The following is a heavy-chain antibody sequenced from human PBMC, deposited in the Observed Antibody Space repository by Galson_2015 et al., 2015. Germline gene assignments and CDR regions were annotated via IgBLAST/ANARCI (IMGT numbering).Heavy chain of an antibody. CDR1: GFTFSSYG. Sequence: SLRLSCAASGFTFSSYGMHWVRQAPGKGLEWVAVIWYDGSNKYYADSVKGRFTISRDNSKNTLYLQMNSLRAEDTAVYYYAREYDSSGSINRAGFDPWGQGTLVTVSS. V-gene: IGHV3-33*01. J-gene: IGHJ5*02. D-gene: IGHD3-22*01. CDR3: AREYDSSGSINRAGFDP. CDR2: IWYDGSNK.